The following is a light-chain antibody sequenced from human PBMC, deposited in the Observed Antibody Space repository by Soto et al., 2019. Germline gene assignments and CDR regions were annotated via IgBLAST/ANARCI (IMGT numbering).Light chain of an antibody. CDR3: MHALQFPYK. CDR2: LGS. V-gene: IGKV2-28*01. Sequence: DIVMTQSPLSLPVTPGEPASISCRSSQILLHSNGYNYLDWYLQKPGQSPQLLSYLGSNRASRVPDRFSGSGSGTDFTLKISGVEAEDVGVYEGMHALQFPYKFGRGPKLDIK. CDR1: QILLHSNGYNY. J-gene: IGKJ2*01.